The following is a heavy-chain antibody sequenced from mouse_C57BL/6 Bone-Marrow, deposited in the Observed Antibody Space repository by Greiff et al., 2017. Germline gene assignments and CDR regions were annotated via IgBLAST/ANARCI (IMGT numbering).Heavy chain of an antibody. CDR1: GFTFSSYG. D-gene: IGHD2-5*01. J-gene: IGHJ3*01. CDR2: ISSGGSYT. Sequence: EVMLVESGGNLVKPGGSLKLSCAASGFTFSSYGMSWVRQTPDKRLEWVATISSGGSYTYYPDSVKGRFTISRDNAKNTLYLQMSSLKSEDTAMYYCARHHSNWFAYWGQGTLVTVSA. CDR3: ARHHSNWFAY. V-gene: IGHV5-6*01.